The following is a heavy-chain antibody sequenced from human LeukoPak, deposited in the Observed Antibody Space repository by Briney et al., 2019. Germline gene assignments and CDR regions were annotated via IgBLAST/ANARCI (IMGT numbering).Heavy chain of an antibody. CDR1: GASVSGSPYY. D-gene: IGHD3-22*01. CDR3: ARDRNYYDSSGYYYGGDYYYMDV. V-gene: IGHV4-39*07. CDR2: IYSSGST. Sequence: SETLSLTCTVSGASVSGSPYYWGWIRQPPGKGLEWIGSIYSSGSTYYNPSLKSRVTISVDTSKNQFSLKLSSVTAADTAVYYCARDRNYYDSSGYYYGGDYYYMDVWGKGTTVTVSS. J-gene: IGHJ6*03.